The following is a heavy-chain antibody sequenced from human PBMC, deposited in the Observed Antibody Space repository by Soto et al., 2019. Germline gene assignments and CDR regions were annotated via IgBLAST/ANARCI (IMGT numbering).Heavy chain of an antibody. D-gene: IGHD5-12*01. CDR3: ARQGDGYNPNYYYGMDV. J-gene: IGHJ6*02. V-gene: IGHV5-10-1*03. CDR2: IDPSDSYT. Sequence: EVQLVQSGAEVKKPGESLRISCKGSGYSFTSYWISWVRQMPGKGLEWMGRIDPSDSYTNYSPSFQGHVTISADKSISTAYLQRSSLKASDTAMYYCARQGDGYNPNYYYGMDVWGQGTTVTVSS. CDR1: GYSFTSYW.